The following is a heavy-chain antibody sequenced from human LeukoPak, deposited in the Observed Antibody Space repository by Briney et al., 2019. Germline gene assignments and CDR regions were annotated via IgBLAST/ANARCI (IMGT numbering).Heavy chain of an antibody. V-gene: IGHV1-69*05. Sequence: SVKVSCKASGGTFSSYAISWVRQAPGQGLEWMGGIIPIFGTANYAQKFQGRVTITTDESTSTTYMELSSLRSEDTAVYYCARRAPPRYYYYYYMDVWGKGTTVTVSS. CDR1: GGTFSSYA. J-gene: IGHJ6*03. CDR2: IIPIFGTA. CDR3: ARRAPPRYYYYYYMDV.